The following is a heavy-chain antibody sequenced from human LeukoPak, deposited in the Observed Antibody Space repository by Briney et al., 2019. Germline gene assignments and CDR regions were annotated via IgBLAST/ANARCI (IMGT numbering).Heavy chain of an antibody. CDR1: GFTFSSYG. V-gene: IGHV3-30*02. J-gene: IGHJ6*03. CDR3: AKRCCPFAYGSGSYYYYIDV. CDR2: IPYDGTNK. Sequence: GGSLRLSCAASGFTFSSYGMHWARQAPGKGLEWVAFIPYDGTNKYYADSVKGRFTISRDNSKNTLYLQMNSLRAEDAAVYYCAKRCCPFAYGSGSYYYYIDVWGKGTTVTVSS. D-gene: IGHD3-10*01.